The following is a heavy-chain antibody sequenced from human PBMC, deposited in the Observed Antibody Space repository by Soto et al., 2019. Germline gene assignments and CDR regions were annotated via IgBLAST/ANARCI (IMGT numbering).Heavy chain of an antibody. V-gene: IGHV3-48*03. CDR1: GFTFSSYE. J-gene: IGHJ6*02. CDR3: AIPTVYDFWSGYPPLGMDV. CDR2: ISSSGSTI. Sequence: VGSLRLSCAASGFTFSSYEMNWVRQAPGKGLEWVSYISSSGSTIYYADSVKGRFTISRDNAKNSLYLQMNSLRAEDTAVYYCAIPTVYDFWSGYPPLGMDVWGQGTTVTVSS. D-gene: IGHD3-3*01.